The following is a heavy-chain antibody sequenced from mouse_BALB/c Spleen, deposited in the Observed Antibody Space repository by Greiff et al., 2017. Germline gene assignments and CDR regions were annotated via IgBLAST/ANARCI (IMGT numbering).Heavy chain of an antibody. CDR1: GFNIKDTY. CDR3: ARLLRLYYFDY. CDR2: IDPANGNT. J-gene: IGHJ2*01. Sequence: EVQLQESGAELVKPGASVKLSCTASGFNIKDTYMHWVKQRPEQGLEWIGRIDPANGNTKYDPKFQGKATITADTSSNTAYLQLSSLTSEDTAVYYCARLLRLYYFDYWGQGTTLTVSS. V-gene: IGHV14-3*02. D-gene: IGHD1-2*01.